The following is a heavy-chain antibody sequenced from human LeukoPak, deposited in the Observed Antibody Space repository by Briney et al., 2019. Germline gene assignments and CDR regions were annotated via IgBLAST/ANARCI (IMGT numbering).Heavy chain of an antibody. CDR1: GGSFSGYY. V-gene: IGHV4-34*01. D-gene: IGHD5-18*01. J-gene: IGHJ4*02. Sequence: SETLSLTCAVYGGSFSGYYWSWIRQPPGKGLEWIGEINHSGSTNYNPSLKSRVTISVDTSKNQFSLKLNSVTAAGTAVYYCARVGGENSGYRYYFDFWGQGTLVTVSS. CDR2: INHSGST. CDR3: ARVGGENSGYRYYFDF.